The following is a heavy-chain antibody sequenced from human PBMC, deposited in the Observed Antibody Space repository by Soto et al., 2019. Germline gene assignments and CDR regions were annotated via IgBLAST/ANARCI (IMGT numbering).Heavy chain of an antibody. Sequence: GASVKVSCKVSGYTLTELSMHWVRQAPGKGLEWMGGFDPEDGETIYAQKFQGRVTMTEDTSTDTAYMELSSLRSEDTAVYYCARSPYDYVWGSYRPHTVVTHMDVWGQGTTVTVSS. CDR3: ARSPYDYVWGSYRPHTVVTHMDV. D-gene: IGHD3-16*02. CDR2: FDPEDGET. J-gene: IGHJ6*02. CDR1: GYTLTELS. V-gene: IGHV1-24*01.